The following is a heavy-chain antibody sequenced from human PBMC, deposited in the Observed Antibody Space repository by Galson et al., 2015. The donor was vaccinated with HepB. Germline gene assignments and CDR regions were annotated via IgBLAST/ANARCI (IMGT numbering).Heavy chain of an antibody. CDR1: GGSISNYY. CDR3: ARDPSMARGAVDAFDI. J-gene: IGHJ3*02. Sequence: TLSLTCTVSGGSISNYYWSWIRQPPGKGLEWIGYIYYSGSTSYNPSLQSRVTISVDTSKKYLSLKLTSVTAADTAVYYCARDPSMARGAVDAFDIWGQGTVVTVSS. V-gene: IGHV4-59*01. D-gene: IGHD3-10*01. CDR2: IYYSGST.